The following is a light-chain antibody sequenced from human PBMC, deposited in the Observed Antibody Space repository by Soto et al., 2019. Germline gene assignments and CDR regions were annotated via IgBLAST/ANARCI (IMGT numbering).Light chain of an antibody. CDR3: QHYNSYSEA. J-gene: IGKJ1*01. Sequence: DNQMTQSPSTLSCSVRDRVTITCRASQTISSWLAWYPQKQGKAPKILIYKASTLKSGVPSRFRGIGSGTEFTLTISRLQPDDVATYDCQHYNSYSEAFGQGTEVDI. V-gene: IGKV1-5*03. CDR1: QTISSW. CDR2: KAS.